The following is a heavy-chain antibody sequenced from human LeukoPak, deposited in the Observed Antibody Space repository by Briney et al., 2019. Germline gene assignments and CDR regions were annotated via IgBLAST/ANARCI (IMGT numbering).Heavy chain of an antibody. CDR1: GFTFNTYA. CDR2: ISGSGGST. Sequence: PGGSLKLSCAASGFTFNTYAMSWVRQAPGKGLEWVSSISGSGGSTFYADSVKGRFTISRDNSKNTLYLQMNSLRAEDTAVYYCAKTLTGGYFDYWGQGTLVTVSS. D-gene: IGHD7-27*01. V-gene: IGHV3-23*01. CDR3: AKTLTGGYFDY. J-gene: IGHJ4*02.